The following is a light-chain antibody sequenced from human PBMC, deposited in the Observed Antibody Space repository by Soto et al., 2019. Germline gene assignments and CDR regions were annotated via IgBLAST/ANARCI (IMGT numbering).Light chain of an antibody. V-gene: IGKV3-11*01. Sequence: EVVLTNSPDNLSCSPGESATLSCRASQSIRTSLAWYQQKPGQPPRLVVYDSTLRANGVPDRFGGSRSGTEFTLTINNLEPEDLAVYYCQKRNVWPPITVGKGTRLEIK. CDR2: DST. J-gene: IGKJ5*01. CDR3: QKRNVWPPIT. CDR1: QSIRTS.